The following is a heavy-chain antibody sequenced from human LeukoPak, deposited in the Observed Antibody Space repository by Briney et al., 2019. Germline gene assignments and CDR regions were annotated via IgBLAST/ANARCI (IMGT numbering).Heavy chain of an antibody. V-gene: IGHV1-2*02. CDR3: ARVPRYSNYAFAWFDP. J-gene: IGHJ5*02. D-gene: IGHD4-11*01. CDR1: GYTFTSYG. Sequence: ASVKVSCKASGYTFTSYGISWVRQAPGQGLEWMGWINPNSGGTNYAQKFQGRVTMTRDTSISTAYMELSRLRSDDTAVYYCARVPRYSNYAFAWFDPWGQGTLVTVSS. CDR2: INPNSGGT.